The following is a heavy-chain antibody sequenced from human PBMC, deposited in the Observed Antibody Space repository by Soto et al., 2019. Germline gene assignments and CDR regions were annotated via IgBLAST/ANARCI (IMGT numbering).Heavy chain of an antibody. CDR3: AKDSKYYYDSSGYYYAPYFDY. CDR2: ISGSGGST. Sequence: GGSLRLSCAASGFTFSSYAMSWVRQAPGKGLEWVSAISGSGGSTYYADSVKGRFTISRDNSKNTLYLQMNSLRAEDTAVYYCAKDSKYYYDSSGYYYAPYFDYWGQGTLVTVSS. V-gene: IGHV3-23*01. J-gene: IGHJ4*02. D-gene: IGHD3-22*01. CDR1: GFTFSSYA.